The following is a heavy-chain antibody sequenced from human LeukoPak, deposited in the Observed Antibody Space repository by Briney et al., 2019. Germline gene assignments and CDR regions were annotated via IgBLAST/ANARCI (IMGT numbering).Heavy chain of an antibody. V-gene: IGHV3-23*01. CDR2: ISGGGAP. CDR1: GFTVARFA. J-gene: IGHJ4*02. Sequence: GGSLRLSFVASGFTVARFAVMLVRQAPGGRLEWGSAISGGGAPRHAACANGRFTLSRDNSKNTMYLQMNSLTAEDTAVYYCARDIPYYYASSGYASEFDYWGQGTLVTVSS. D-gene: IGHD3-22*01. CDR3: ARDIPYYYASSGYASEFDY.